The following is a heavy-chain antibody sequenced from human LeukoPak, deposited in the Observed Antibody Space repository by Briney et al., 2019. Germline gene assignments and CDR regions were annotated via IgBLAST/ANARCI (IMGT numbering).Heavy chain of an antibody. J-gene: IGHJ4*02. CDR1: GYTFTGYY. D-gene: IGHD3-9*01. CDR3: ARDSAPYYDILTGVDY. CDR2: INPNSGGT. V-gene: IGHV1-2*02. Sequence: ASVKVSCKASGYTFTGYYMHWVRQAPGRGLEWMGWINPNSGGTNYAQKFQGRVTMIRDTSISTAYMELSRLRSDDTAVYYCARDSAPYYDILTGVDYWGQGTLVTVSS.